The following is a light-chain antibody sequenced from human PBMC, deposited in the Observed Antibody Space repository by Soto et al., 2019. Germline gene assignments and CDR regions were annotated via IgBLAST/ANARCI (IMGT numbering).Light chain of an antibody. J-gene: IGLJ2*01. CDR2: EVS. CDR3: ISYSGSNAVV. CDR1: SSDVCGYNY. V-gene: IGLV2-8*01. Sequence: SALTQPPSASGSPGQSVTISCTGMSSDVCGYNYVSWYQQHPGKAPKLMIYEVSKRPSGVPDRVSGSKCGNTASLTVSGLQAEDEADYYCISYSGSNAVVFGGGTNLTVL.